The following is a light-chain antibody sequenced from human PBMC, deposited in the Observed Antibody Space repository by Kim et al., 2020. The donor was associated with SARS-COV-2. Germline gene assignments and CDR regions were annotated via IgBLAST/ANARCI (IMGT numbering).Light chain of an antibody. Sequence: ASVGDRVTITCRASQSISKNLCLYQQMTERAPKRLIYTASSLRGGVPSRFSGSVSGTDFSLTISGLQPEDFATYYCQQSYNTPLTFGQETRLEIK. CDR1: QSISKN. J-gene: IGKJ5*01. V-gene: IGKV1-39*01. CDR3: QQSYNTPLT. CDR2: TAS.